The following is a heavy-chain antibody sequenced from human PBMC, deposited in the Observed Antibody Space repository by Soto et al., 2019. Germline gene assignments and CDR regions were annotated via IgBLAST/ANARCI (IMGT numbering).Heavy chain of an antibody. J-gene: IGHJ4*02. CDR1: GFTFSNYA. CDR3: TRDGLGAYTYVSYYCDS. D-gene: IGHD3-16*01. V-gene: IGHV3-23*01. Sequence: EVQLLESGGGLVQPGGSLRLSCSASGFTFSNYAMSWVRQAPGKGLEWVSTISTSGGSTYSAASVKGRFTIPRDNSKNTQQLQINGLRAEETAVYYCTRDGLGAYTYVSYYCDSRGQASLVTLSS. CDR2: ISTSGGST.